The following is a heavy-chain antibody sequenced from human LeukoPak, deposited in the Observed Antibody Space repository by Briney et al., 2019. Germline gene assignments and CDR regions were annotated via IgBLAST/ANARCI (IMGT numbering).Heavy chain of an antibody. CDR3: AKSHSSGAYYYGMDV. J-gene: IGHJ6*02. D-gene: IGHD6-19*01. CDR1: GFTFSSYA. V-gene: IGHV3-23*01. CDR2: ISGSGGST. Sequence: PGGSLRLSCAASGFTFSSYAMSWVRQAPGKGLEWVSAISGSGGSTYYADSVKGRFTISRDNSKNTLYPQMNSLRAEDTAVYYCAKSHSSGAYYYGMDVWGQGTTVTVSS.